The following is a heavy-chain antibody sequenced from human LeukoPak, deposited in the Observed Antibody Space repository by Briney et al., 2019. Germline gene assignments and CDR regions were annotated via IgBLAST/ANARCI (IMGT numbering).Heavy chain of an antibody. V-gene: IGHV3-30*14. J-gene: IGHJ4*02. CDR1: GFTFSSYA. Sequence: GGSLRLSCAASGFTFSSYAMHWVRQAPGKGLEWVAVISYDGSNKYYADSVKGRFTISRDNSKNTLYLQMNSLRAEDTAVYYCASLNFDWLLGYWGQGTLVTVSS. D-gene: IGHD3-9*01. CDR2: ISYDGSNK. CDR3: ASLNFDWLLGY.